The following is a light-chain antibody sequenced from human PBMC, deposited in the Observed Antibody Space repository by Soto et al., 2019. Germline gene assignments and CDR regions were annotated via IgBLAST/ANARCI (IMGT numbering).Light chain of an antibody. CDR3: SSYTNSSPFV. CDR2: DVS. Sequence: QSVLTRPASVSGSPGQSITISCTGTSSDVGGYNYVSWYQQHPGKAPKLMVYDVSNRPSGVSNRFSGSKSGNTASLTISGLQAEDEADYYCSSYTNSSPFVFGTGTKVTVL. V-gene: IGLV2-14*01. CDR1: SSDVGGYNY. J-gene: IGLJ1*01.